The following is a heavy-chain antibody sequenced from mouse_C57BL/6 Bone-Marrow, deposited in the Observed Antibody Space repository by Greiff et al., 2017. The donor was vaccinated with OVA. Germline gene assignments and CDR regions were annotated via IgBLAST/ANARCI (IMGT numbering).Heavy chain of an antibody. J-gene: IGHJ2*01. CDR1: GYAFSSSW. Sequence: QVQLQQSGPELVKPGASVKISCKASGYAFSSSWMNWVKQRPGKGLEWIGQIYPGDGDTNYNGKFKGKATLTADKSSSTAYMQLSSLTSEDSAVYFCARSFYYFDYWGQGTTLTVSS. V-gene: IGHV1-80*01. CDR3: ARSFYYFDY. CDR2: IYPGDGDT.